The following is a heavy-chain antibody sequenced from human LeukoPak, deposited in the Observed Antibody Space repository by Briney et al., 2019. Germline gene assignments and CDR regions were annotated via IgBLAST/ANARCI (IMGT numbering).Heavy chain of an antibody. CDR2: IKQDGSEK. Sequence: PGGSLRLSCAGSGFTFSSYAMSWVRQAPGKGLEWVANIKQDGSEKYYVDSVKGRFTISRNNAKNSLYLQMNSLRAEDTAVYYCEADDSSHDYWGQGTLVTVSS. CDR3: EADDSSHDY. J-gene: IGHJ4*02. D-gene: IGHD3-22*01. V-gene: IGHV3-7*01. CDR1: GFTFSSYA.